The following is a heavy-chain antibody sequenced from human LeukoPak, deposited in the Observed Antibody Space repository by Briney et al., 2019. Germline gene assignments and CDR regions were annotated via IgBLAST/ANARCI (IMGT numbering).Heavy chain of an antibody. CDR2: ISSSGGST. D-gene: IGHD1/OR15-1a*01. V-gene: IGHV3-23*01. J-gene: IGHJ6*02. CDR3: AKIGTYYYYGMDV. Sequence: GGSLRLSCVASGFTFSSYAMSWVRQAPGKGLEWVSAISSSGGSTYYADSVKGRFTISRDNSKNTLYLQMNSLRAEDTAVYYCAKIGTYYYYGMDVWGQGTTVTVSS. CDR1: GFTFSSYA.